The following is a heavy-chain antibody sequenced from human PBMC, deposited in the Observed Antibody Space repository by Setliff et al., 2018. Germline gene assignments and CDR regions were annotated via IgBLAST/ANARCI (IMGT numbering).Heavy chain of an antibody. V-gene: IGHV4-38-2*01. D-gene: IGHD2-15*01. CDR2: RYRSGTT. CDR1: GYSISSGYY. CDR3: ARQLCSGGSCYATTFDY. J-gene: IGHJ4*03. Sequence: SETLSLTCAVSGYSISSGYYWGWIRQPPGKGLEWIGSRYRSGTTYYNPSLKSRVTISVDTSKNQFSLKLSSVTAADTAVYYCARQLCSGGSCYATTFDYWGQGTTVTVSS.